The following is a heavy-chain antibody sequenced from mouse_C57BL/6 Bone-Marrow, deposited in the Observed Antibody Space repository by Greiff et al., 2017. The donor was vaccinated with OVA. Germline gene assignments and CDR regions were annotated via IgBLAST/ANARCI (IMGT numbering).Heavy chain of an antibody. V-gene: IGHV14-4*01. J-gene: IGHJ2*01. CDR3: TLITTVVASFDY. Sequence: EVKLVESGAELVRPGASVKLSCTASGFNIKDDYMHWVKQRPEQGLEWIGWIDPENGDTEYASKFQGKATITADTSSNTAYLQLSSLTSEDTAVYYCTLITTVVASFDYWGQGTTLTVSS. D-gene: IGHD1-1*01. CDR1: GFNIKDDY. CDR2: IDPENGDT.